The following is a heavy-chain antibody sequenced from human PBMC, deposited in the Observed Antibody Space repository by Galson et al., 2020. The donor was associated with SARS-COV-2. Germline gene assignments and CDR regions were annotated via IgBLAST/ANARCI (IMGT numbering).Heavy chain of an antibody. Sequence: GGCLRLSCPASGSTLRDYAMRCVHQTPGKRLQYVSTPSTTAPTSFYADSVKGRFTMSRDNSRNTFYLQMTGLRVEDSGFYYCLAYSSTRHNYWGQGTLVTVSS. CDR1: GSTLRDYA. CDR2: PSTTAPTS. V-gene: IGHV3-64D*09. D-gene: IGHD6-19*01. J-gene: IGHJ4*02. CDR3: LAYSSTRHNY.